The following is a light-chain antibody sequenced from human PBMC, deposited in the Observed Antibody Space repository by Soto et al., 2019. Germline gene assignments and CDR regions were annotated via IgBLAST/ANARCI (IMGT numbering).Light chain of an antibody. J-gene: IGLJ3*02. CDR1: GSDIGAYNY. V-gene: IGLV2-14*01. CDR3: SSYTTSATWV. CDR2: EAT. Sequence: QSALTQPASASRSPGQSITISCTGTGSDIGAYNYVSWYQHHPGKAPQLMIYEATDRPSGVSNRFSGSKSGHTASLTISGLQAEDEADYYCSSYTTSATWVFGGGTKLTFL.